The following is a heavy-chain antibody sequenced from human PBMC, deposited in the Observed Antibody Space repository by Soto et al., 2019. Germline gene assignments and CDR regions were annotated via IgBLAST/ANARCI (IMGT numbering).Heavy chain of an antibody. J-gene: IGHJ4*02. CDR1: GFTFDDYA. Sequence: GGSLRLSCAASGFTFDDYAMHWVRQAPGKGLEWVSGISWNSGSIGYADSVKGRFTISRDNAKNSLYLQMNSLRAEDTALYYCAKEGAVPAAMGAAWGLYYFDYWGQGTLVTVSS. CDR2: ISWNSGSI. CDR3: AKEGAVPAAMGAAWGLYYFDY. V-gene: IGHV3-9*01. D-gene: IGHD2-2*01.